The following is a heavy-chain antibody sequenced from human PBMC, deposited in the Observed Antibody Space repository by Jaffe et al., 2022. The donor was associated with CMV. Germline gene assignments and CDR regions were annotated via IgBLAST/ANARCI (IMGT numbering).Heavy chain of an antibody. V-gene: IGHV1-46*01. Sequence: QVQLVQSGAEVKTPGASVKVSCKASGYTFTNYNIHWVRQAPGQGLEWMGIIFFSGDRTGYAQKFLGRVTMTRDTSTSTVYMELDSLRSEDTAVYYCAREGPETYYFDYWGQGTLVTVSS. CDR3: AREGPETYYFDY. CDR1: GYTFTNYN. J-gene: IGHJ4*02. CDR2: IFFSGDRT.